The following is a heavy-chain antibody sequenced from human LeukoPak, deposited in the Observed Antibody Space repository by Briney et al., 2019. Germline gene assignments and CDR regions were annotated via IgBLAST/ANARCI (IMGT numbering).Heavy chain of an antibody. CDR1: GGSFSGYY. CDR2: INHSGST. Sequence: SETLSLTCAVYGGSFSGYYWSWIRQPPGKGLEWIGEINHSGSTNYNPSLKSRVTISVDTSKNQFSLKLSSVTAADTAVYYCARTSRYYYDSSGYYSLFSYWGQGTLVTVSS. V-gene: IGHV4-34*01. CDR3: ARTSRYYYDSSGYYSLFSY. D-gene: IGHD3-22*01. J-gene: IGHJ4*02.